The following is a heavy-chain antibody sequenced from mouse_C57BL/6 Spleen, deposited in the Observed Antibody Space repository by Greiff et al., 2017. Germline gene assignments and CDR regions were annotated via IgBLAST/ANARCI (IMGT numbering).Heavy chain of an antibody. CDR1: GYTFTSYW. J-gene: IGHJ3*01. D-gene: IGHD1-1*01. CDR3: ARWDTTVVEGFAY. V-gene: IGHV1-52*01. CDR2: IDPSDSDT. Sequence: VQLQQPGAELVRPGSSVKLSCKASGYTFTSYWMHWVKQRPIQGLEWIGNIDPSDSDTHYNQTFKDQATLTVDKSSSTAYMQHSSLTSEDSAVYYCARWDTTVVEGFAYWGQGTLVTVSA.